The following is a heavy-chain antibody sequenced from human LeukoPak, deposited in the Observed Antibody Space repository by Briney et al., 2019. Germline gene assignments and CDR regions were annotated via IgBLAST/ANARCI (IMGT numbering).Heavy chain of an antibody. CDR1: GGSINSYY. D-gene: IGHD5-18*01. CDR3: ARDEQGYAYFDY. J-gene: IGHJ4*02. Sequence: SETLSLTCTVSGGSINSYYWIWIRQPAGKGLEWIGRIYSGGSTNYNPSLKSRVTMSVDTSKNQFSLKLGSVTAADTAVYYCARDEQGYAYFDYWGQGTLVTVSS. V-gene: IGHV4-4*07. CDR2: IYSGGST.